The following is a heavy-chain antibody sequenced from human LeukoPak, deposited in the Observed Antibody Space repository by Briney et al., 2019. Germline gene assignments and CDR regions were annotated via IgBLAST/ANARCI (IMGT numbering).Heavy chain of an antibody. CDR2: ISGSGGST. Sequence: TGGSLRLSCAASGFTFSSYGMSWVRQAPGKGLEWVSAISGSGGSTYYADSVKGRFTISRDNSKNTLYLQMTSLRAEDTAVYYCAKDLGGSYWGGGYFDYWGQGTLVTVSS. CDR3: AKDLGGSYWGGGYFDY. J-gene: IGHJ4*02. D-gene: IGHD1-26*01. V-gene: IGHV3-23*01. CDR1: GFTFSSYG.